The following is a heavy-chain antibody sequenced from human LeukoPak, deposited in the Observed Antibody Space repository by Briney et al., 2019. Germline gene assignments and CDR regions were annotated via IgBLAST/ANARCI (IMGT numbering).Heavy chain of an antibody. Sequence: SETLSLTCTVSGGSISSGDYYWSWIRQPPGKGLEWIGYIYYSGSTYYNPSLKSRVTISVDKSKNQFSLKLSPVTAADTAVYYCARVCSSGYYYSNWFDPWGQGTLVTVSS. V-gene: IGHV4-30-4*01. CDR1: GGSISSGDYY. D-gene: IGHD3-22*01. CDR3: ARVCSSGYYYSNWFDP. J-gene: IGHJ5*02. CDR2: IYYSGST.